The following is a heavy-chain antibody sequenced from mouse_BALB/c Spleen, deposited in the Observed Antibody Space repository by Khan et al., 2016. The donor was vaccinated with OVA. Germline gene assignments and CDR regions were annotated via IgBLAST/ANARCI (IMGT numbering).Heavy chain of an antibody. J-gene: IGHJ3*01. CDR2: ISSGGDYT. CDR1: GFTFSSYS. V-gene: IGHV5-6*01. CDR3: ADHLTGSLAY. Sequence: EVQLVETGGDLVKPGGSLKLSCAASGFTFSSYSMSWVRQTPDKRLEWVASISSGGDYTYYPDRVKGRFTISRDNAKNTLYLQMSELKSEDTAMYYCADHLTGSLAYWGQGTLVAVSA. D-gene: IGHD4-1*01.